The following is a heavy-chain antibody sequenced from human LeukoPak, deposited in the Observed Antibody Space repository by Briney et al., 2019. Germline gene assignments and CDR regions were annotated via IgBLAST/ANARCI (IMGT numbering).Heavy chain of an antibody. CDR1: RFTFSSYG. CDR2: ISYDGSNK. D-gene: IGHD1-26*01. V-gene: IGHV3-30*03. CDR3: ATSSGGSDHDYFDY. Sequence: PGGSLRLSCAASRFTFSSYGMHWVRQAPGKGLEWVAVISYDGSNKYYADSVKGRFTISRDNSKNTLYLQMNSLRAEDTAVYYCATSSGGSDHDYFDYWGQGTLVTVSS. J-gene: IGHJ4*02.